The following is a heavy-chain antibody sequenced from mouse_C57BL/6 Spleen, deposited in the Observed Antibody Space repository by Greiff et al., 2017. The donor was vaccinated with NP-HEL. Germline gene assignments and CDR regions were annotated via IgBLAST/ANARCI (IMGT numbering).Heavy chain of an antibody. D-gene: IGHD2-4*01. V-gene: IGHV2-2*01. CDR3: ASPRDYDGYYFDY. CDR1: GFSLTSYG. CDR2: IWSGGST. J-gene: IGHJ2*01. Sequence: QVQLQQSGPGLVQPSQSLSITCTVSGFSLTSYGVHWVRQSPGKGLEWLGVIWSGGSTDYNAAFISRLSISKDNSKSQVFFKMNSLQADDTAIYYCASPRDYDGYYFDYWGQGTTLTVSS.